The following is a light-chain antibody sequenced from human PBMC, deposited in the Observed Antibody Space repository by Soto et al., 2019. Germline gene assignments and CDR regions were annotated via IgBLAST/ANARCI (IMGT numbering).Light chain of an antibody. Sequence: QSVLTQPPSVSGAPGQRVTISCTGSSSNIGAGYDVHWYQQLPGTAPKLLIYDNNNRPSGVPDRFSGSKSGTSASLAITGLQAEDEADYYCQSYDSSLSGSRVSGTGTKLTVL. V-gene: IGLV1-40*01. CDR1: SSNIGAGYD. CDR2: DNN. CDR3: QSYDSSLSGSRV. J-gene: IGLJ1*01.